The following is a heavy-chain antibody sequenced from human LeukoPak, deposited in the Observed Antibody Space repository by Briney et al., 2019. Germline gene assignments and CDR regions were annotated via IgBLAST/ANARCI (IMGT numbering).Heavy chain of an antibody. CDR1: GGSVSGYY. CDR2: VYYNGAT. V-gene: IGHV4-59*02. Sequence: SETLSLTCTVSGGSVSGYYWRWIRQPPGKGLEWIGYVYYNGATHYNPSLKSRVTISVDTSKNQFSLKLTSVTAADTAVYYCARDGPGDVGFDYWGQGTLVTVSS. J-gene: IGHJ4*02. CDR3: ARDGPGDVGFDY. D-gene: IGHD7-27*01.